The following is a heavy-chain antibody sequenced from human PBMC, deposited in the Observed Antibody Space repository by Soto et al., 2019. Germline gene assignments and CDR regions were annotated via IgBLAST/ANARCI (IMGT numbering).Heavy chain of an antibody. D-gene: IGHD4-17*01. Sequence: SETLSLTCTVSGGSISSYYWSWIRQPPGKGLEWIGYIYYSGSTNYNPSLKSRVTISVDTSKNQFSLKLSSVTAADTAVYYCARSLTTVETMDVWGQGTTVTVSS. J-gene: IGHJ6*02. V-gene: IGHV4-59*08. CDR3: ARSLTTVETMDV. CDR2: IYYSGST. CDR1: GGSISSYY.